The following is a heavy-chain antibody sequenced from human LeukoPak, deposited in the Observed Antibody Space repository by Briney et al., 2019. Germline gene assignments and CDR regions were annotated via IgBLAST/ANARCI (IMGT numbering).Heavy chain of an antibody. CDR3: ARQSIGDWYFDL. D-gene: IGHD6-6*01. CDR2: IYYSGST. V-gene: IGHV4-59*08. J-gene: IGHJ2*01. CDR1: GGSISSYY. Sequence: SETLSLTCTVSGGSISSYYWSWIRQPPGKGLEWIGYIYYSGSTNYNPSLKSRVTISVDTSKNQFSLRLSSVTAADTAVYYCARQSIGDWYFDLWGRGTLVTVSS.